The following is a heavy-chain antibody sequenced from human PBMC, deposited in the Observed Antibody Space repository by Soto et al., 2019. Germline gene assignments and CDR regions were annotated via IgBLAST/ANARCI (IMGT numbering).Heavy chain of an antibody. V-gene: IGHV1-69*13. J-gene: IGHJ5*02. CDR3: ARLQPHSYYYDSSGYYPRGGWFDP. D-gene: IGHD3-22*01. Sequence: ASVKVSCKASGGTFSSYAISWVRQAPGQGLEWMGGIIPIFGTANYAQKFQGRVTITADESTSTAYMELSSLRSEDTAVYYCARLQPHSYYYDSSGYYPRGGWFDPWGQGTLVTVSS. CDR1: GGTFSSYA. CDR2: IIPIFGTA.